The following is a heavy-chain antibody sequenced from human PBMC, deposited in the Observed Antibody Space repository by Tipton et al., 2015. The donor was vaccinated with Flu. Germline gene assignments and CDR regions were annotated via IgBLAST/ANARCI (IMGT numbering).Heavy chain of an antibody. CDR3: ARVSPRRVTAIVVVMLPEGYFDY. J-gene: IGHJ4*02. V-gene: IGHV4-31*03. CDR2: IYYSGST. CDR1: GGSISSGGAY. D-gene: IGHD3-22*01. Sequence: TLSLTCTVSGGSISSGGAYWSWIRQHPGKGLEWIGCIYYSGSTYHNPSLTSRVTVSVDSSKNQFSLHLTSVTAADTAVYYCARVSPRRVTAIVVVMLPEGYFDYWGQGTHVIVSP.